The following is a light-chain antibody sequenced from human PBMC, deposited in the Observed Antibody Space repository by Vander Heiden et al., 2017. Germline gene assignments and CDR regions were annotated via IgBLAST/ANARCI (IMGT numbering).Light chain of an antibody. V-gene: IGLV1-40*01. J-gene: IGLJ2*01. CDR3: QSYDTSRGDSEI. Sequence: QSVLTQPPSVSGAPGQRVTISCTGSSSNIGAGYDVLWYQHVSGTAPRLLIYTNTNRPSGVPDRFSASKSGTSASLTITGLQAEDEAVYYCQSYDTSRGDSEIFGGGTQLTVL. CDR1: SSNIGAGYD. CDR2: TNT.